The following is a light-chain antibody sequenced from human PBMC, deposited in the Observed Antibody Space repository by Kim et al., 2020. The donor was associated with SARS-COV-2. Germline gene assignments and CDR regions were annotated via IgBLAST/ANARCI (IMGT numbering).Light chain of an antibody. Sequence: PGERVTLSCRASPSVFDYLAWYQQKPGQPPRLLIYDASNRATGIPARFSGSGSGTDFTLTISSLEPEDFAVYYCQQRYNWPPITFGQGTRLEIK. CDR3: QQRYNWPPIT. J-gene: IGKJ5*01. CDR2: DAS. CDR1: PSVFDY. V-gene: IGKV3-11*01.